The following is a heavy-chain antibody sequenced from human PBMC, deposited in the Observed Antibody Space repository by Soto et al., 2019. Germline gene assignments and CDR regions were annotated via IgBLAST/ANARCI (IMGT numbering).Heavy chain of an antibody. Sequence: EVPLVESGGGLVQPGGSLKRSCAASGFTFSDSTMHWVRQASGKGLEWVGRIRSTAKSYATAYAASMKGRFTISRDDSDNTAYLQMNSLKTEDTALYYCTKEGAAHDYWGQGTLVTVSS. CDR2: IRSTAKSYAT. J-gene: IGHJ4*02. CDR1: GFTFSDST. CDR3: TKEGAAHDY. D-gene: IGHD1-26*01. V-gene: IGHV3-73*02.